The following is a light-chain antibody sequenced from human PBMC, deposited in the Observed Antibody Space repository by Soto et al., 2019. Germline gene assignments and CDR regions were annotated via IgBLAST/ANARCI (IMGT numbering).Light chain of an antibody. J-gene: IGKJ1*01. V-gene: IGKV3-15*01. CDR2: GAS. Sequence: EIVMTQSPATLSVSPGERATLSCRASQSVSSNLAWYQQKPGQAPRLLIYGASTSATVIPARFSGSGSGTEFTLTISSLQSEDCAVYYCQQYNNWPPWTFGQGTKVEIK. CDR3: QQYNNWPPWT. CDR1: QSVSSN.